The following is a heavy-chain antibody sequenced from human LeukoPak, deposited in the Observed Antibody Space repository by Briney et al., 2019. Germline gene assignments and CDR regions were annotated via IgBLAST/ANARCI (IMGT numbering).Heavy chain of an antibody. CDR3: GRHRAAGGPLYYYAMDV. D-gene: IGHD6-13*01. J-gene: IGHJ6*02. CDR1: GFTFSTYG. Sequence: GGPLRLSCAASGFTFSTYGMHWVRQAPGKGLEWVAVIWDDGSNKYYEASVKGRFTISRDNPKNTLYLQMNSLRAEDTAVYYCGRHRAAGGPLYYYAMDVWGQGTTVTVSS. CDR2: IWDDGSNK. V-gene: IGHV3-33*01.